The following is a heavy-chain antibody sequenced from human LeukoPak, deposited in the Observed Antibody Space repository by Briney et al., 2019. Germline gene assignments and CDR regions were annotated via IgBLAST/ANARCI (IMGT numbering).Heavy chain of an antibody. Sequence: PGGSLRLSCAASGFTFSSYGMSWVRQAPGKGLEWVSAISGSGGSTYYADSVKGRFTISRDNSKNTLYLQMNSLRAEDTAVYYCAKGYDSSGFTSGLMDVWGKGTTVTISS. CDR3: AKGYDSSGFTSGLMDV. CDR1: GFTFSSYG. D-gene: IGHD3-22*01. J-gene: IGHJ6*03. V-gene: IGHV3-23*01. CDR2: ISGSGGST.